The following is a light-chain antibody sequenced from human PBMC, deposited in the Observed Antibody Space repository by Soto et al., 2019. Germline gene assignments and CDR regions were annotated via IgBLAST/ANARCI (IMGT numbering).Light chain of an antibody. V-gene: IGKV1-27*01. J-gene: IGKJ1*01. Sequence: DIQMTQSPSSLSASVGDRVTIACRASQGISNYLAWYQQKPGKVPQLLIYAASTMQSGVPSRFSGSGSGTDFTLTISSLQPEDFATDYCQKYDSAPRTFGQGTRLEIK. CDR3: QKYDSAPRT. CDR1: QGISNY. CDR2: AAS.